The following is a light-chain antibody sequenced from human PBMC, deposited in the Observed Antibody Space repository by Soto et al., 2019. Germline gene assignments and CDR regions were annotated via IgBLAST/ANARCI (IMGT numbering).Light chain of an antibody. CDR2: ENN. Sequence: QSALTQPPSVSAAPGQKVTISCSGSSSNIGNNYVSWYQQLPGTAPKLLIYENNKRPSGIPDRFSASKSGTSATLGITGLQTGDEADYYCGTWDGSLSSGVFGGGTKLTVL. J-gene: IGLJ3*02. CDR1: SSNIGNNY. V-gene: IGLV1-51*02. CDR3: GTWDGSLSSGV.